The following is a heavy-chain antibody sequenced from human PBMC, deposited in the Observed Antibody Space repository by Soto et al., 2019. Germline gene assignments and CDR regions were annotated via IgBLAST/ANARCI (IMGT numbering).Heavy chain of an antibody. CDR3: VKAGTMAGTGTTPRSFDI. V-gene: IGHV3-30*18. CDR2: ISYDGSNK. CDR1: GFTFSSYG. J-gene: IGHJ3*02. D-gene: IGHD1-1*01. Sequence: GGSLRLSCAASGFTFSSYGMHWVRQAPGKGLEWVAVISYDGSNKYYADSVKGRFTISRDNSKNTLYLQMHSLRAEDTAVYFCVKAGTMAGTGTTPRSFDIWGRGTMVTVSS.